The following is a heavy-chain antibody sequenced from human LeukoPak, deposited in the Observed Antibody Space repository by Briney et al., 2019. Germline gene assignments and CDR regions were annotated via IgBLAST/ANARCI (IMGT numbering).Heavy chain of an antibody. D-gene: IGHD1-26*01. Sequence: GGSLRLSCAAYEFMFGSFGMNWVRQAPGKGLEWFSSISSGSDYIYYSDSVKGRFTISRDNAEKSLFLQMNSLRAEDTAVYYCARGGGAPPYYFDLWGQGTPVTVSS. CDR3: ARGGGAPPYYFDL. CDR2: ISSGSDYI. CDR1: EFMFGSFG. J-gene: IGHJ4*02. V-gene: IGHV3-21*01.